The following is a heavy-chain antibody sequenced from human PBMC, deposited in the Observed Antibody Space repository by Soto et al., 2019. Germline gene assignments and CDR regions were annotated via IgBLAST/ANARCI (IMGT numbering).Heavy chain of an antibody. CDR1: GYTFTSYG. CDR2: ISDYNGNT. Sequence: QVQLVQSGAEVKKPGASGKVSCKASGYTFTSYGIRWVRQAPGQGLEWMGWISDYNGNTNYAQKHHGRVTMTTDTSTSTAYMELRILRSDDTAVYYYARVVRPERWLQLYPYYFDYWGKGTLVTVSS. D-gene: IGHD5-12*01. J-gene: IGHJ4*02. CDR3: ARVVRPERWLQLYPYYFDY. V-gene: IGHV1-18*01.